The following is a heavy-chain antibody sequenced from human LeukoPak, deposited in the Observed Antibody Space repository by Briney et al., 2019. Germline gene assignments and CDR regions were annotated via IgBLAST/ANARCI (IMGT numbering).Heavy chain of an antibody. CDR3: ARDGVGCCSGGSCYYYYMDV. Sequence: ASVKVSCKASGGTFSSYAISWVRQAPGQGLEWMGGIIPIFGTANYAQKFQGRVTITADESTSTAYMELCSLRSEDTAVYYCARDGVGCCSGGSCYYYYMDVWGKGTTVTVSS. V-gene: IGHV1-69*13. J-gene: IGHJ6*03. CDR1: GGTFSSYA. CDR2: IIPIFGTA. D-gene: IGHD2-15*01.